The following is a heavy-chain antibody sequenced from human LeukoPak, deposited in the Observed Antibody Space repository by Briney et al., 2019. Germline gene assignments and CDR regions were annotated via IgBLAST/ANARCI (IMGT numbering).Heavy chain of an antibody. CDR1: GGSISSGGYY. Sequence: PSETLSLTCTVSGGSISSGGYYWSWIRQHPGKGLEWIGYIYYSGSTYYNPSLKSRVTISVDTSKNQFSLKLSSVTAADTAVYYCARGSTYYYDSSGWSWGQGTLVTVSS. V-gene: IGHV4-31*03. J-gene: IGHJ5*02. CDR3: ARGSTYYYDSSGWS. CDR2: IYYSGST. D-gene: IGHD3-22*01.